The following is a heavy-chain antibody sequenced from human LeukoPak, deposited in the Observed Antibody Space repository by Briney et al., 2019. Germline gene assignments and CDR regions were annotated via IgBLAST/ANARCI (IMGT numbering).Heavy chain of an antibody. CDR1: GGTFSSYA. J-gene: IGHJ5*02. D-gene: IGHD2-15*01. Sequence: SVKVSCKTSGGTFSSYAISWVRQAPGQGLEWMGGIIPIFGTVNYAQKFQGRVTITTDESTSTAYMELSSLRSEDTAVYYCARDTDQYCSGGSCYSAPNHNWFDPRGQGTLVTVSS. CDR3: ARDTDQYCSGGSCYSAPNHNWFDP. V-gene: IGHV1-69*05. CDR2: IIPIFGTV.